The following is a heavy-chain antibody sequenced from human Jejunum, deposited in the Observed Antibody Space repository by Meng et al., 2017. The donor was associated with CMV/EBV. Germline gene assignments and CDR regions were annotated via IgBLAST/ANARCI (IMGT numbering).Heavy chain of an antibody. CDR3: ASHDDYWSGYLKY. J-gene: IGHJ4*02. Sequence: SGGSITSSSYYWGWIRQPPGKGLEWIGSIYYSGSTYYNPSLNSRVTLSVDGSQNRFSLKVSSVTAADTAVYYCASHDDYWSGYLKYWGQGTLVTVSS. D-gene: IGHD3-3*01. CDR2: IYYSGST. CDR1: GGSITSSSYY. V-gene: IGHV4-39*07.